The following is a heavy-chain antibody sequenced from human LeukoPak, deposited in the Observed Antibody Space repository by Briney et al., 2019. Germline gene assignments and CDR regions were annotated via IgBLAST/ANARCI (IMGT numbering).Heavy chain of an antibody. CDR1: GGSISSYY. Sequence: SETLSLTCTVSGGSISSYYWSWIRQPPGKGLEWIGYIYYSGSTNYNPSLESRVTISVDTSKNQFSLKLSSVTAADTAVYYCARWNYGDYLHYYYYMDVWGKGTTVTVSS. CDR2: IYYSGST. V-gene: IGHV4-59*12. CDR3: ARWNYGDYLHYYYYMDV. J-gene: IGHJ6*03. D-gene: IGHD4-17*01.